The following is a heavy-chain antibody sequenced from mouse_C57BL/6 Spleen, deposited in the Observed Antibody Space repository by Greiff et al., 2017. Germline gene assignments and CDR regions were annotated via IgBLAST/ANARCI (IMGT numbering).Heavy chain of an antibody. CDR3: ARGPYYYGSSYWYFDV. V-gene: IGHV14-3*01. D-gene: IGHD1-1*01. CDR2: IDPANGNT. J-gene: IGHJ1*03. CDR1: GYNIKNTY. Sequence: EVQLQQSVAELVRPGASVKLSCTASGYNIKNTYMHWVKQRPEQGLEWIGRIDPANGNTKYAPKFQGKATITADTSSNTASLQLSSLTSEDTAVYYGARGPYYYGSSYWYFDVWGTGTTVTVSS.